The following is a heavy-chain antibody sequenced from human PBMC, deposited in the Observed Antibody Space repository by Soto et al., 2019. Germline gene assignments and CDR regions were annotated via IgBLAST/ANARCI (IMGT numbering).Heavy chain of an antibody. CDR1: GGSISSGDYY. CDR2: RSDSGST. CDR3: AREGGLGYWGGDCLYNWFDP. V-gene: IGHV4-30-4*02. Sequence: SETLSLTCTVSGGSISSGDYYWSWVRQPPGKGLEWIGYRSDSGSTYYNPSLKSRVTIVVDTSRNQFSLRLSSVTAADTAVYYCAREGGLGYWGGDCLYNWFDPWGQGTLVTVSS. D-gene: IGHD2-21*02. J-gene: IGHJ5*02.